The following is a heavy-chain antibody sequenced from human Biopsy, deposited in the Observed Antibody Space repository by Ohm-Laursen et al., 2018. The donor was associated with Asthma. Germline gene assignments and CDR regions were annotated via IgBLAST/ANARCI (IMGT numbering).Heavy chain of an antibody. CDR1: GASIKTDDHY. J-gene: IGHJ4*02. D-gene: IGHD2-15*01. Sequence: TLSLTCPVSGASIKTDDHYWSWLRQPPRKGLEWLGYISSAGNVFYTPSLKRRLTIQLDTSNNKFSLKLTSLSAADTALYYCARGGSGGKVYYFDSWGLGTLVTVSS. V-gene: IGHV4-30-4*01. CDR3: ARGGSGGKVYYFDS. CDR2: ISSAGNV.